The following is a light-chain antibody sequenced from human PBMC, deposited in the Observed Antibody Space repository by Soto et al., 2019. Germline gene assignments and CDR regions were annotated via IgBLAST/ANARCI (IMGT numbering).Light chain of an antibody. CDR2: GAS. J-gene: IGKJ5*01. Sequence: EIVLTQSPATLSLSPGERATLSCRASQSISIYLAWYQQKPGQAPRLLIYGASSRATGIPDRFSGSGSGTDFTLTISRLEPEDFAVYYCQQCGSSPITFGQGTRLEIK. CDR3: QQCGSSPIT. CDR1: QSISIY. V-gene: IGKV3-20*01.